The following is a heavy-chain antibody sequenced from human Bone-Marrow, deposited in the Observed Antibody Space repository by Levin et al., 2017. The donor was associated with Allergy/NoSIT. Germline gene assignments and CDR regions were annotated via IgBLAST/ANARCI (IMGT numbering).Heavy chain of an antibody. CDR3: TAGSLH. V-gene: IGHV3-15*05. J-gene: IGHJ4*02. CDR1: GFKFSSAW. D-gene: IGHD6-13*01. Sequence: GGSLRLSCRTSGFKFSSAWMTWVRQAPGKGLDWVGRSKSKKDGGTTQYSPPVEGRFTISRDDFTTILYLHLDSLRVDDTALYYCTAGSLHWGQGTQVTVSS. CDR2: SKSKKDGGTT.